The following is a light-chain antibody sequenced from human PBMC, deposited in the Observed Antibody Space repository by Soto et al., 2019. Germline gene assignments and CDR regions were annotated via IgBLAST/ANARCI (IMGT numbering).Light chain of an antibody. CDR2: AAS. Sequence: DIQMTQSPSSVSASVGDTVTITCRASQDISSWVAWYQQKPGKAPKLLISAASSLQSGVPTRFSGSGSGTDFTLIISGLQPEDFATYFCQQGDSFPFTFGGGTKVDSK. V-gene: IGKV1-12*01. J-gene: IGKJ4*01. CDR1: QDISSW. CDR3: QQGDSFPFT.